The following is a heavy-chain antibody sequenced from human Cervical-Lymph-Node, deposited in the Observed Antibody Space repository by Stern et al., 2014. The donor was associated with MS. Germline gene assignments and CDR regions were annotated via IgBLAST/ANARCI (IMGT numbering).Heavy chain of an antibody. Sequence: VQLVQSGAEVKKPGSSVKVSCKASGGTFSSYEITWVRQAPGQGLEWMGGIIPTFETATYAQKFQDRVTISADESKSTVYMELSSLKSEYTAMYFCARAYTYYSNSAGYWGQGTLVTVSS. J-gene: IGHJ4*02. D-gene: IGHD3-10*01. CDR3: ARAYTYYSNSAGY. CDR1: GGTFSSYE. V-gene: IGHV1-69*01. CDR2: IIPTFETA.